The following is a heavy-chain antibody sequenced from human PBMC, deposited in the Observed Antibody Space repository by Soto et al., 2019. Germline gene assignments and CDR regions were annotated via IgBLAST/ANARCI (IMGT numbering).Heavy chain of an antibody. CDR3: ARGQQAAIGDYYYHGLDV. CDR2: IRSRANNYAT. CDR1: GFTFSSYA. V-gene: IGHV3-73*01. D-gene: IGHD3-10*01. J-gene: IGHJ6*02. Sequence: PGGSLRLSCAASGFTFSSYAMSWVRQAPGKGLEWVGRIRSRANNYATSSGASVRGRFTFFGDDSKNMAYLQMNTLKTEDTAIYYCARGQQAAIGDYYYHGLDVWGQGTSVTVSS.